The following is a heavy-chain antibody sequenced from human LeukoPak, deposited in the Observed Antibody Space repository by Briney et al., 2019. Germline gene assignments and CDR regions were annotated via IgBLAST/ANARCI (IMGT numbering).Heavy chain of an antibody. V-gene: IGHV1-8*03. CDR1: GYIFTTYD. CDR2: LNPNSGNA. J-gene: IGHJ5*02. Sequence: ASVKVSCKASGYIFTTYDIGWVRQATGQGREWRGWLNPNSGNAGYAQKFQGRVTISRNTSISTAYMELSSLRSDDTAIYYCARRKFLGWFDPWGQGTLVTVSS. CDR3: ARRKFLGWFDP. D-gene: IGHD7-27*01.